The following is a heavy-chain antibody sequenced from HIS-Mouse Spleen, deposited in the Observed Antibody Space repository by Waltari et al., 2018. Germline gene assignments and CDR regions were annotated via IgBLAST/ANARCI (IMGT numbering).Heavy chain of an antibody. J-gene: IGHJ4*02. CDR1: GFTFSSYG. V-gene: IGHV3-30*18. Sequence: QVQLVESGGGVVQPGRSLRLSCAASGFTFSSYGMHWVRQAPGKGLEWVAVISYDGSNKYYADSVKVRFTISRDNSKNTLYLQMNSLRAEDTAVYYCAKVNSGSYYFDYWGQGTLVTVSS. D-gene: IGHD1-26*01. CDR3: AKVNSGSYYFDY. CDR2: ISYDGSNK.